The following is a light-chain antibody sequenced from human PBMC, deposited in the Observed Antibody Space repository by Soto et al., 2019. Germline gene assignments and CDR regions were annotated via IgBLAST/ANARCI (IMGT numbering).Light chain of an antibody. Sequence: EIVLTQSPGTLPLSPGERATLSCRASQSVSSSYLAWYQQKPGQAPRLLIYGASSRATGIADRFSGSGSGTDFTLTISRLEPEDFAVYYCQQHGSSPYTFGQGTKLEIK. J-gene: IGKJ2*01. CDR3: QQHGSSPYT. CDR2: GAS. CDR1: QSVSSSY. V-gene: IGKV3-20*01.